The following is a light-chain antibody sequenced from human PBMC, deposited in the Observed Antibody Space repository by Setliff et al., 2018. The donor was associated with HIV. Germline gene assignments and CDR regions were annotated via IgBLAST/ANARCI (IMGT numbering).Light chain of an antibody. CDR3: LSHTSRSTYV. Sequence: QSALAQPASVSGSPGQSITISCTGTSSDVGGYNYVSWYQLHPGKAPNLMIFDVSERPSGVSNRSSGSKSGNTASLTISGLQAEDEANDYCLSHTSRSTYVCGTGTKVTVL. CDR2: DVS. V-gene: IGLV2-14*03. J-gene: IGLJ1*01. CDR1: SSDVGGYNY.